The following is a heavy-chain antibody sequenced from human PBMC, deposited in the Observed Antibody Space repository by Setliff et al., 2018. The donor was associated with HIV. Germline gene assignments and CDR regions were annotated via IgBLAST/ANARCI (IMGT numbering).Heavy chain of an antibody. CDR2: ISATTGDT. V-gene: IGHV3-23*01. CDR1: GFTFSTYA. J-gene: IGHJ6*02. Sequence: GSLRLSCAASGFTFSTYAMSWVRQAPGRGLEWVSAISATTGDTYYADSVKGRFTISRDNSKNTLYLQMNSLRAEDTALYYCAKDGSDNFWSGYYVVARRGMGVWGQGTTVTVSS. CDR3: AKDGSDNFWSGYYVVARRGMGV. D-gene: IGHD3-3*01.